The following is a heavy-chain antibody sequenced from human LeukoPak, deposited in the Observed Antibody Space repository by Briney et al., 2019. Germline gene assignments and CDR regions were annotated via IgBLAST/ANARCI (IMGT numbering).Heavy chain of an antibody. V-gene: IGHV3-23*01. CDR3: AKDQRTSGCGVCYSDY. CDR2: ISGSGDST. CDR1: GFTFSSYA. J-gene: IGHJ4*02. Sequence: PGGSLRLSCAASGFTFSSYAMSWVRQAPGKGLEWVSGISGSGDSTYYADSVKGRFTISRDNSKNTLYLQINSLRAEDTAVYYCAKDQRTSGCGVCYSDYWGQGTLVTVSS. D-gene: IGHD2-21*02.